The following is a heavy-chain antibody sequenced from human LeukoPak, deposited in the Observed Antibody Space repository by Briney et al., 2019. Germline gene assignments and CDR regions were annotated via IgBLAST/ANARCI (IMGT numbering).Heavy chain of an antibody. CDR3: ARGSYYDSSGYYVDY. CDR1: GGSISSGGYY. CDR2: IYYSGST. D-gene: IGHD3-22*01. J-gene: IGHJ4*02. V-gene: IGHV4-31*03. Sequence: SETLSLTCTVSGGSISSGGYYWSWIRQHPGKGLEWIGYIYYSGSTYYNPSLKSRVTISVDTSKNQFSLKLSSVIAADTAVYFCARGSYYDSSGYYVDYWGQGTLVTVSS.